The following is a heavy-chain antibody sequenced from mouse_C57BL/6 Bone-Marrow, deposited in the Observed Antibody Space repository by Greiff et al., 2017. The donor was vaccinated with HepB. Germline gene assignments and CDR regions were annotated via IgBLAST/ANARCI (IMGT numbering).Heavy chain of an antibody. CDR2: IYPRSGNT. Sequence: VKLVESGAELARPGASVKLSCKASGYTFTSYGISWVKQRTGQGLEWIGEIYPRSGNTYYNEKFKGKATLTADKSSSTAYMELRSLTSEDSAVYFCVCIYYGNSWLAYWGQGTLVTVSA. CDR1: GYTFTSYG. V-gene: IGHV1-81*01. D-gene: IGHD2-1*01. CDR3: VCIYYGNSWLAY. J-gene: IGHJ3*01.